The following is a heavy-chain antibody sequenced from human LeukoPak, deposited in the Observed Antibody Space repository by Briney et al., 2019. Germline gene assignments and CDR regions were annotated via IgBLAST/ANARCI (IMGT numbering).Heavy chain of an antibody. V-gene: IGHV4-39*07. J-gene: IGHJ3*02. CDR2: IYYSGST. Sequence: SETLSLTCTVSGGSISSSSYYWGWIRQPPGKGLEWIGSIYYSGSTYYDPSLKSRVTISVDTSKNQFSLKLSSVTAADTAVYYCARGDDFWSGSAFDIWGQGTMVTVSS. CDR3: ARGDDFWSGSAFDI. D-gene: IGHD3-3*01. CDR1: GGSISSSSYY.